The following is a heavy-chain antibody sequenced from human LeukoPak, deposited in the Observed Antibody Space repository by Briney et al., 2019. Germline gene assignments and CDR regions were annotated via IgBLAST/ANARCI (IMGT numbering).Heavy chain of an antibody. V-gene: IGHV1-18*01. Sequence: GASVKVSCKASGYTFTSYGISWVRQPPGQGLEWMGWISVYNGNTNYAQKFQGRVTMTTDTSTSTAYMEVRSLRSDDTAVYYCAREEANWGSPFDSWGQGTLVTVSS. CDR3: AREEANWGSPFDS. J-gene: IGHJ4*02. CDR1: GYTFTSYG. D-gene: IGHD7-27*01. CDR2: ISVYNGNT.